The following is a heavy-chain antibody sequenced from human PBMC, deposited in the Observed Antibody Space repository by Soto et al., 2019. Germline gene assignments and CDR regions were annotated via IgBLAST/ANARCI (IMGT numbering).Heavy chain of an antibody. V-gene: IGHV1-18*01. CDR3: AREGVAHEYYYGMDV. D-gene: IGHD2-21*01. CDR2: ISSYNGDT. Sequence: EASVKVSCKASGYTFTRSGISWVRQAPGQGPEWMGWISSYNGDTNYAQTFQGRVTMTTDTSTSTAYMELRSLRSDDTAVYYCAREGVAHEYYYGMDVWGQGTPVTVSS. CDR1: GYTFTRSG. J-gene: IGHJ6*02.